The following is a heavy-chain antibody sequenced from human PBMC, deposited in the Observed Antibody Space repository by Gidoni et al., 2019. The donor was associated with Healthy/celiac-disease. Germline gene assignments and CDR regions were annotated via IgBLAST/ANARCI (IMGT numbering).Heavy chain of an antibody. J-gene: IGHJ4*02. CDR3: ARDSYSGTTGLIG. CDR2: IYSGGST. D-gene: IGHD1-7*01. CDR1: GFTVSSNY. V-gene: IGHV3-53*02. Sequence: EVQLVETGGGLIEPGGYLRLSCAASGFTVSSNYMSWVRQAPGKGLEWVSVIYSGGSTYYADSVKGRFTISRDNSKNTLYLQMNSLRAEDTAVYYCARDSYSGTTGLIGWGQGTLVTVSS.